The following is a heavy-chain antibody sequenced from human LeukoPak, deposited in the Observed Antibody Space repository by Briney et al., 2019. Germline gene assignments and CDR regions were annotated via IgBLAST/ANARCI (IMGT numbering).Heavy chain of an antibody. CDR2: ASGSGRSI. CDR3: AKDMNSWRDGSGLGDYFDY. J-gene: IGHJ4*02. CDR1: GFTFSSYA. D-gene: IGHD6-19*01. Sequence: GGSLRLSCAASGFTFSSYAMSWVRQAPGKGLEWVSGASGSGRSIHYADSVKGRFTISRDNSKNTLYLQMNSLRADDTAVYYCAKDMNSWRDGSGLGDYFDYWGQGTLVTVSS. V-gene: IGHV3-23*01.